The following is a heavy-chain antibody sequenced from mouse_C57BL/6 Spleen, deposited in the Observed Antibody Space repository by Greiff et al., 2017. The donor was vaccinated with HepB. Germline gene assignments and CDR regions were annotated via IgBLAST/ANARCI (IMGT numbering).Heavy chain of an antibody. Sequence: QVQLQQPGAELVKPGASVKLSCKASGYTFTSYWMQWVKQRPGQGLEWIGEIDPSDSYTNYNQKFKGKATLTVDTSSSTAYMQLSSLTSEDSAVYYCARGRWLLREYYFDYWGQGTTLTVSS. V-gene: IGHV1-50*01. CDR3: ARGRWLLREYYFDY. CDR1: GYTFTSYW. J-gene: IGHJ2*01. D-gene: IGHD2-3*01. CDR2: IDPSDSYT.